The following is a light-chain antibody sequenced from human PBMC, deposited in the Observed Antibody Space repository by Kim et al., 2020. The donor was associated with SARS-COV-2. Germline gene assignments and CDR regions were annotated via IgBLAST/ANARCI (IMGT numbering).Light chain of an antibody. V-gene: IGLV2-11*01. CDR2: DVS. CDR3: CSYAGSYSWV. J-gene: IGLJ3*02. Sequence: GKSVTSSCAGTSSDVGGYNYVSWYQQHPGKVPKLLIFDVSRRPSGIPDRFSGSKSGNTASLTISGLQAEDETDYYCCSYAGSYSWVFGGGTQLTVL. CDR1: SSDVGGYNY.